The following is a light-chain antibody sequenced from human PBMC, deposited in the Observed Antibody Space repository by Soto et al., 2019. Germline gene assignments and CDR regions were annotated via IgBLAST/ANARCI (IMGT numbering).Light chain of an antibody. Sequence: QSVLTQPPSASGSPGQSVTISCTGTSSDVGGYNYVSWYQQHPGKAPKLMIYEVSKRPSGVPDRFSGSESGNTASLTVSGLQAEDEADYYCSSYAGSNYVFGTGTKLTVL. V-gene: IGLV2-8*01. CDR1: SSDVGGYNY. CDR3: SSYAGSNYV. CDR2: EVS. J-gene: IGLJ1*01.